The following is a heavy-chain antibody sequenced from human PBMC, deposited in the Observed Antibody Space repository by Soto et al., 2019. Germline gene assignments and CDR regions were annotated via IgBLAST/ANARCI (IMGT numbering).Heavy chain of an antibody. J-gene: IGHJ4*02. CDR3: AKRRGSSSSGPHFDY. V-gene: IGHV3-23*01. CDR1: GFTFSNYA. Sequence: DVQLLESGGGLVQPGGSLRLSCAASGFTFSNYAMSWVRQAPGRGLERVSVITSSGGTTYYADSVKGRFTISRDNSKNTLYLQMNSLRAEDTAVYYCAKRRGSSSSGPHFDYWGQGTLVTVSS. D-gene: IGHD6-6*01. CDR2: ITSSGGTT.